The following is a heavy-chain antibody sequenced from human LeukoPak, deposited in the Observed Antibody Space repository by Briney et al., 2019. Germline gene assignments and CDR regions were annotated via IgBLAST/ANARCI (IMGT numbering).Heavy chain of an antibody. Sequence: SETLSLTCAVYGGSFSGYYWSWIRQPPGKGLEWIGEINHSGSTNYNPSLKSRVTISVDTSKNQFSLKLSSVTAADTAVYYCARGRGSRKNYYGMDVWGKGTTVTVSS. J-gene: IGHJ6*04. CDR3: ARGRGSRKNYYGMDV. CDR2: INHSGST. V-gene: IGHV4-34*01. D-gene: IGHD3-10*01. CDR1: GGSFSGYY.